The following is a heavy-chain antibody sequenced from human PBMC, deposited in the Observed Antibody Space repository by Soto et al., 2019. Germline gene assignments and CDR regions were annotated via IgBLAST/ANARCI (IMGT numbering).Heavy chain of an antibody. Sequence: QITLKESGPTLVKPTQTLTLTCTFSGFSLSTGGVGVGWIRQPPGKALEWLALIYWDDDKRYTPSLQNRLTITKTSYNQAVPTMTNMDPVDTATYYCAHRNVEVVAESTNTFDYWGQGTLVTVSS. CDR1: GFSLSTGGVG. D-gene: IGHD2-15*01. CDR2: IYWDDDK. J-gene: IGHJ4*02. CDR3: AHRNVEVVAESTNTFDY. V-gene: IGHV2-5*02.